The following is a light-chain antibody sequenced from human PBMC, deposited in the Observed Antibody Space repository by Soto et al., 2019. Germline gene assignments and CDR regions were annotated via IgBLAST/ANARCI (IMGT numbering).Light chain of an antibody. Sequence: DIQLTQSPSSLAASLLDRVSITCQASQDIGNYLNWYQQIPGKAPKLLIFDASNLESGVPSRFSGSGSGTDFTFTISSLQPEDIATYYCQQYETLPITFGQGTRLEN. CDR2: DAS. CDR1: QDIGNY. CDR3: QQYETLPIT. J-gene: IGKJ5*01. V-gene: IGKV1-33*01.